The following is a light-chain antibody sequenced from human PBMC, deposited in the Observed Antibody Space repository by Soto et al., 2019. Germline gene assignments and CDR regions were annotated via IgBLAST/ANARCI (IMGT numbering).Light chain of an antibody. CDR2: KAS. V-gene: IGKV1-5*03. CDR3: QQYNTVPRT. Sequence: DIQMTQSPSTLSASVGDRVTITCRASQSISSWLAWYQQKPGKAPKLLIYKASSLQSGLPSTFSGTGSGTDFTLALSSLQPDDFSTYYCQQYNTVPRTFGQETKVEIK. CDR1: QSISSW. J-gene: IGKJ1*01.